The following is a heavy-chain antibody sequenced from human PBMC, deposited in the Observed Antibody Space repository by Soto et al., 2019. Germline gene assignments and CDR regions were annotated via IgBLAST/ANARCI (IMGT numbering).Heavy chain of an antibody. CDR3: ARENGMLRDGVDV. Sequence: QVQLQESAPGLVKPSQTLALTCTVSGDSISSGDYYWRWIRQPPGKGLEWIGHMSYSGSTSHNRSLKSRVTISVDTSQNQCSLRLISVTDADTAVYYCARENGMLRDGVDVWGQGTTVTVSS. CDR2: MSYSGST. V-gene: IGHV4-30-4*01. D-gene: IGHD3-10*01. CDR1: GDSISSGDYY. J-gene: IGHJ6*02.